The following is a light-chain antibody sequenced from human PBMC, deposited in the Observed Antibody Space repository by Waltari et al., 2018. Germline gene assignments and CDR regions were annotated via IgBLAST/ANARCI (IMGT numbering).Light chain of an antibody. CDR1: QSVSSY. CDR2: DAS. J-gene: IGKJ1*01. Sequence: EIVLTQSPATLSLSPGARATLSCRASQSVSSYLAWYQQKPGQAPRLLIYDASNSATGIPARFSGSGSGTDFTLTISSLEPEDFAVYYCQQRSNWPRGGTFGQGTKVEIK. CDR3: QQRSNWPRGGT. V-gene: IGKV3-11*01.